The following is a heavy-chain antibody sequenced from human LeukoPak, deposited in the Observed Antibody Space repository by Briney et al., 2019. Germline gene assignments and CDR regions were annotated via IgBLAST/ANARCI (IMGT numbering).Heavy chain of an antibody. CDR2: IYTSGST. CDR3: ARDARTRGYYYMDV. CDR1: GGSISSYY. J-gene: IGHJ6*03. Sequence: SETLSLTCTVSGGSISSYYWSWIRQPAGKGLEWIGRIYTSGSTNYNPSLKSRVTMSIDTSKNQFSLKLSSVTAADTAVYYCARDARTRGYYYMDVWGKGTTVTISS. V-gene: IGHV4-4*07. D-gene: IGHD3-3*01.